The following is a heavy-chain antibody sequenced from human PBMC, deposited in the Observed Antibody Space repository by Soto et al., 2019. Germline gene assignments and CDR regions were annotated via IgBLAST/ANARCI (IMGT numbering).Heavy chain of an antibody. V-gene: IGHV1-2*04. CDR2: INPNSGGT. CDR3: ARGIPTSGDSSGYYYFDY. Sequence: ASVKVSCKASGYTFTGYYMHWVRQAPGQGLEWMGWINPNSGGTNYAQKFQGWVTMTRDTSISTAYMELSRLRSDDTAVYYCARGIPTSGDSSGYYYFDYWGQGTLVTVSS. D-gene: IGHD3-22*01. CDR1: GYTFTGYY. J-gene: IGHJ4*02.